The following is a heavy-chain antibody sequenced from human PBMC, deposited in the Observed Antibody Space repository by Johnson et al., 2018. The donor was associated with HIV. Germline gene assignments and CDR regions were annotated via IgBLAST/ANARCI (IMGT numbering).Heavy chain of an antibody. CDR3: AGGGWLEVAFDI. Sequence: VQLVESGGGVVQPGRSLRLSCAASGFTFSSYAMHWVRQAPGKGLEWVAVISYDGSNKYYADSVKGRFTISRDNSKNTLYLQMNSLRAEDTAVYYCAGGGWLEVAFDIWGQGTMVTVSS. J-gene: IGHJ3*02. D-gene: IGHD6-19*01. V-gene: IGHV3-30-3*01. CDR1: GFTFSSYA. CDR2: ISYDGSNK.